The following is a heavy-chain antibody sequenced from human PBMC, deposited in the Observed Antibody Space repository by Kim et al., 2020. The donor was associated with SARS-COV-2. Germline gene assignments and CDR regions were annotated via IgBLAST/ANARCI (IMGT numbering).Heavy chain of an antibody. CDR1: GFTFDDYA. J-gene: IGHJ4*02. CDR2: ISWNSGSI. D-gene: IGHD3-9*01. CDR3: AKDIMDILTGPNY. V-gene: IGHV3-9*01. Sequence: GGSLRLSCAASGFTFDDYAMHWVRQAPGKGLEWVSGISWNSGSIGYADSVKGRFTISRDNAKNSLYLQMNSLRAEDTALYYCAKDIMDILTGPNYWGQGTLVTVSS.